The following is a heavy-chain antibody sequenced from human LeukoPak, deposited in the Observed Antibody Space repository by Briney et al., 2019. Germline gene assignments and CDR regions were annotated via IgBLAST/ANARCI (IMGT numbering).Heavy chain of an antibody. V-gene: IGHV3-66*01. CDR3: ARGVRSGTTWGYFDY. D-gene: IGHD3-10*01. J-gene: IGHJ4*02. CDR2: IYSGGSP. Sequence: GGSLRLSCAAPGFTVSTNYMSSVRQATGKGLERVSLIYSGGSPYYADSVKGRFTISRDNARNTLSLQMNRLRVDDTAVYYCARGVRSGTTWGYFDYWGQGALVTVSS. CDR1: GFTVSTNY.